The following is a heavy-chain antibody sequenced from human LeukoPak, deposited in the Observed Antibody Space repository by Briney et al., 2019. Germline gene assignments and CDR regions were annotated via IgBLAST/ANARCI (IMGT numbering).Heavy chain of an antibody. CDR1: GFTFSSYA. CDR3: ARGQLRLSN. V-gene: IGHV4-34*01. CDR2: INHSGGT. Sequence: PGGSLRLSCAASGFTFSSYAMSWVRQAPGKGLEWIGEINHSGGTDYNPSLKSRVTISVDTSKNQFSLKLNSVTAADTAVYYCARGQLRLSNWGQGSLVIVSS. J-gene: IGHJ4*02. D-gene: IGHD2-2*01.